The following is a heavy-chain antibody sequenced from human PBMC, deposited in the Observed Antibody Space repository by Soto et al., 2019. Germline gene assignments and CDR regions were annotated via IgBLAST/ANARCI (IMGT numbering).Heavy chain of an antibody. D-gene: IGHD2-8*01. V-gene: IGHV3-33*01. J-gene: IGHJ6*02. CDR1: GFTFSSYG. Sequence: GGSLRLSCAASGFTFSSYGMHWVRQAPGKGLEWVAVIWYDGSNKYYADSVKGRFTISRDNSKNTLYLQMNSLRAEDTAVYYCARERDIVLMVYADYGMDVWGQGTTVTSP. CDR2: IWYDGSNK. CDR3: ARERDIVLMVYADYGMDV.